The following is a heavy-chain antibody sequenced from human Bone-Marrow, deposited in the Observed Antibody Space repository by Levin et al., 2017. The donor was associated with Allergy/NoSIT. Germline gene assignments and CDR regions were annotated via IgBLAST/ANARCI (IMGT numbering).Heavy chain of an antibody. J-gene: IGHJ4*02. V-gene: IGHV3-30-3*01. CDR2: VSYDGSSE. Sequence: GESLKISCATSGFTFSTYSMNWVRQAPGQGLEWVAIVSYDGSSEHYADSVRGRFTISRDNSKDTLYIQMNNLRPEDTAVYYCARTRGTADYLWGLDSWGQGTLVTVSS. D-gene: IGHD2/OR15-2a*01. CDR1: GFTFSTYS. CDR3: ARTRGTADYLWGLDS.